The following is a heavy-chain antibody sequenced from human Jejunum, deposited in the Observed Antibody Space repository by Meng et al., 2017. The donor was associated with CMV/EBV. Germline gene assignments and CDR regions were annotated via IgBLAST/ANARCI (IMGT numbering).Heavy chain of an antibody. CDR1: FSPYV. CDR2: ILPMYNIL. D-gene: IGHD2-15*01. V-gene: IGHV1-69*05. CDR3: ATKERYCSGDNCYYHGLDV. J-gene: IGHJ6*02. Sequence: FSPYVISWVRHAPGQGLEWMGGILPMYNILTEAQNFQGRVTITTDGPKSTVYMELSSLRSEDTAVYYCATKERYCSGDNCYYHGLDVWGQGTLVTVSS.